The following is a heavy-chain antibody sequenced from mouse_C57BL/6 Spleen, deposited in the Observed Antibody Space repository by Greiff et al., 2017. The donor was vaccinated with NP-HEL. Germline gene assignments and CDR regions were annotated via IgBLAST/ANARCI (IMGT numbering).Heavy chain of an antibody. D-gene: IGHD1-1*01. J-gene: IGHJ2*01. CDR2: INPSSGYT. CDR3: ARGFYVNPDY. CDR1: GYTFTSYT. Sequence: VQLQQSGAELARPGASVKMSCKASGYTFTSYTMHWVKQRPGQGLEWIGYINPSSGYTKYNQKFKDKATLTADKSSSTAYMQLSSLTSEDSAVYYCARGFYVNPDYWGQGTTLTVSS. V-gene: IGHV1-4*01.